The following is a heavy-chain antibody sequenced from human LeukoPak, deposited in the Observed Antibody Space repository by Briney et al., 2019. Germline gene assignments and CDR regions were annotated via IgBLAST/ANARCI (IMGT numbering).Heavy chain of an antibody. J-gene: IGHJ4*02. CDR2: IIPIFGTA. Sequence: SVKVSCKASGGTFSSYAISWVRQAPGQGLEWMGGIIPIFGTANYAQKFQGRVTITTDESTSTAYMELSSLRSEDTAVYYCAGGDLGDYVWGSYHIPIDYWGQGTLVTVSS. CDR3: AGGDLGDYVWGSYHIPIDY. D-gene: IGHD3-16*02. V-gene: IGHV1-69*05. CDR1: GGTFSSYA.